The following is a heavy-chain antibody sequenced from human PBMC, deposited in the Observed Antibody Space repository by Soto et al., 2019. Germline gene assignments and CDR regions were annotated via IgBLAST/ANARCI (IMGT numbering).Heavy chain of an antibody. Sequence: ASVKVSCKASGYTFTSYDINWVRQATGQGLEWMGWMNPNSGNTGYAQKFQGRVTMTRNTSISTSYMELSSLRSEDTAVYYCARGWNQYQRAEGYYYYGMDVWGQGTTVTVSS. CDR2: MNPNSGNT. J-gene: IGHJ6*02. CDR1: GYTFTSYD. V-gene: IGHV1-8*01. D-gene: IGHD2-2*01. CDR3: ARGWNQYQRAEGYYYYGMDV.